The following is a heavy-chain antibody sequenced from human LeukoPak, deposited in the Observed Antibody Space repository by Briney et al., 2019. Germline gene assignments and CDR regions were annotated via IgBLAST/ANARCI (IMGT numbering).Heavy chain of an antibody. CDR2: IDWDDDK. J-gene: IGHJ4*02. CDR1: RFSLSTSGMR. D-gene: IGHD3-16*02. Sequence: SGPALVKPTQTLTLTCTFSRFSLSTSGMRVSWIRQPPGKALEWLARIDWDDDKFYSTSLKTRLTISKDTSKNQVVLTMTNMDPVDTATYYCAREGGIMITFGGVIEPYYFDYWGQGTLVTVSS. CDR3: AREGGIMITFGGVIEPYYFDY. V-gene: IGHV2-70*04.